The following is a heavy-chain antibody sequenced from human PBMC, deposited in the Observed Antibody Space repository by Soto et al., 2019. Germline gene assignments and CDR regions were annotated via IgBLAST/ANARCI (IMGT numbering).Heavy chain of an antibody. D-gene: IGHD3-16*01. CDR1: GFSIASYW. CDR2: TKEDGSEI. CDR3: ARDVGFDYVN. Sequence: EVQLVESGGGLVQPGGSLRISCAVSGFSIASYWMSWVRQAPGKGLEWVATTKEDGSEIYYVDSVRGRFTISRDNAENSLLLQMNSLSAEETAVYFCARDVGFDYVNWGQGTLVTVSS. V-gene: IGHV3-7*01. J-gene: IGHJ4*02.